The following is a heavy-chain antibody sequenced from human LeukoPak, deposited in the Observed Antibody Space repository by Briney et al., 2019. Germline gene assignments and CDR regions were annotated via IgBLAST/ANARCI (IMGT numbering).Heavy chain of an antibody. D-gene: IGHD6-19*01. CDR2: ISSSSSYI. J-gene: IGHJ6*02. V-gene: IGHV3-21*01. CDR1: GFTFSSYS. Sequence: PGGSLRLSCAASGFTFSSYSMNWVRQAPGKGLEWASSISSSSSYIYYADSVKGRFTISRDNAKNSLYLQMNSLRAEDTAVYYCARGSVAGSYYYYGMDVWGQGTTVTVSS. CDR3: ARGSVAGSYYYYGMDV.